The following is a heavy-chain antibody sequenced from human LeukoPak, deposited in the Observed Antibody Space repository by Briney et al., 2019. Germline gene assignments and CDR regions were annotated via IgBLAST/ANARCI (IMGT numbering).Heavy chain of an antibody. Sequence: GAAVNVSCKASGYTFTSYGISWVRQAPGQGREWMGWISACNGKTNYAQKLQGRVAMTTDTSTSTAYMELSSPRSDDTAVYYCARDRGERFLECSIGGFDYWGQGTLVTVSS. D-gene: IGHD3-3*01. CDR2: ISACNGKT. V-gene: IGHV1-18*01. J-gene: IGHJ4*02. CDR1: GYTFTSYG. CDR3: ARDRGERFLECSIGGFDY.